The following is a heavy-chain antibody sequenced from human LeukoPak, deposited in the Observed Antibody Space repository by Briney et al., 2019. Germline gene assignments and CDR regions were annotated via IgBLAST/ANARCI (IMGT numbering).Heavy chain of an antibody. J-gene: IGHJ4*02. CDR3: AGSPTVTTWPAFFDY. CDR2: IIPIFSKE. Sequence: SVKVSCKASGGTFITYPITWVRQAPGQGLEWVGGIIPIFSKEDYGHKFEGRVTITTDESTSTAYMELSSLKFEDTAVYYCAGSPTVTTWPAFFDYWGQGTLVTVSS. V-gene: IGHV1-69*05. D-gene: IGHD4-17*01. CDR1: GGTFITYP.